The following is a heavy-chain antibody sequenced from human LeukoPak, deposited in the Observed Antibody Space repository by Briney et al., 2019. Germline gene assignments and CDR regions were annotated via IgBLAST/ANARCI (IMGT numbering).Heavy chain of an antibody. D-gene: IGHD6-19*01. CDR2: ISSSSSYI. Sequence: GGSLRLSCAASGFTFSSYSMNWVRQAPGKGLEWVSSISSSSSYIYYADSVKGRFTISRDNAKNSLYLQMNSLGAEDTAVYYCARASTLKQSGLNAFDIWGQGTMVTVSS. CDR1: GFTFSSYS. J-gene: IGHJ3*02. CDR3: ARASTLKQSGLNAFDI. V-gene: IGHV3-21*01.